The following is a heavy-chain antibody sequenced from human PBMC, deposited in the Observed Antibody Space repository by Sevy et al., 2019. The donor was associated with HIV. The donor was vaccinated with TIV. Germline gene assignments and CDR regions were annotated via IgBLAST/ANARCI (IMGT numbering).Heavy chain of an antibody. Sequence: GGSLRLSCVASGFTCRSFSMHWVRQAPGKGLEWVAAIWYDGRTERYADSVQGRFTNSRDNSKKTLYLQMNSLRDEDTAIYYCARDAARVIVPTAGFDSWGQGTLVTVSS. CDR1: GFTCRSFS. D-gene: IGHD1-1*01. CDR2: IWYDGRTE. J-gene: IGHJ5*01. V-gene: IGHV3-33*01. CDR3: ARDAARVIVPTAGFDS.